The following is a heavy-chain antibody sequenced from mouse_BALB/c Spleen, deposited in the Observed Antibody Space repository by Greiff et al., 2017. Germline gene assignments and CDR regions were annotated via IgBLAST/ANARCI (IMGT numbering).Heavy chain of an antibody. J-gene: IGHJ2*01. V-gene: IGHV3-2*02. CDR2: ISYSGST. CDR3: ARRGDYDEGDDFDY. CDR1: GYSITSDYA. Sequence: VQLKQSGPGLVKPSQSLSLTCTVTGYSITSDYAWNWIRQFPGNKLEWMGYISYSGSTSYNPSLKSRISITRDTSKNQFFLQLNSVTTEDTATYYCARRGDYDEGDDFDYWGQGTTLTVSS. D-gene: IGHD2-4*01.